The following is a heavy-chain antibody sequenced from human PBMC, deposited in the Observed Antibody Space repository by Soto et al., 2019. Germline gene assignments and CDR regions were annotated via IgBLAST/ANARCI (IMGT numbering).Heavy chain of an antibody. CDR1: GGSFSDYY. J-gene: IGHJ6*03. CDR3: ARVFYSPFHYYSMDV. D-gene: IGHD2-15*01. V-gene: IGHV4-34*01. CDR2: INHHGST. Sequence: SETLSLTCAVSGGSFSDYYWSWVRQSPGKGLEWIGEINHHGSTNYNPSLRGRLHISVDTSKNHFSLKLSSVTAADTAVYYCARVFYSPFHYYSMDVWGNGTTVTVSS.